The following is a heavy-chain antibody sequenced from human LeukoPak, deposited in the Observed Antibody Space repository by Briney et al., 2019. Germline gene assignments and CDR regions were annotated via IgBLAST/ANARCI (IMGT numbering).Heavy chain of an antibody. V-gene: IGHV4-39*01. CDR1: GGSISSSSYY. J-gene: IGHJ6*03. CDR3: ARQLYVSGSYYAPMDV. Sequence: SETLSLTCTVSGGSISSSSYYWGWIRQPPGKGLEWIASVHYSGSTYYNPSLKSRLTISVDTPKNQFSLELSSVTAADTALYFCARQLYVSGSYYAPMDVWGKGTTVTISS. CDR2: VHYSGST. D-gene: IGHD3-10*01.